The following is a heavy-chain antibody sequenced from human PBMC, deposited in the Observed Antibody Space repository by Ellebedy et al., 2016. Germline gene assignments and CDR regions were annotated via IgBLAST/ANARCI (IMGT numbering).Heavy chain of an antibody. CDR2: INAGNGNT. D-gene: IGHD4-17*01. Sequence: ASVKVSCKASGYTFTRHAMHWVRQAPGQRLEWMGWINAGNGNTKYSQKFQGRVTITRDTSASTAYMELSSMRSEDTAVNYCAKDGPDNDYGDYVSENWFDPWGQGTLVTVSS. J-gene: IGHJ5*02. CDR1: GYTFTRHA. CDR3: AKDGPDNDYGDYVSENWFDP. V-gene: IGHV1-3*01.